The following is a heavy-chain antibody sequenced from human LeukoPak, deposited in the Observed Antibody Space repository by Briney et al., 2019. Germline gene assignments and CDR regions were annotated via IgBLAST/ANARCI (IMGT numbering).Heavy chain of an antibody. Sequence: GGSLRLSCAASGFTFSSYSMNWVRQAPGKGLEWVSSISSSSSYIYYADSVKGRFTISRDNAKNSLYLQMNSLRAEDTAVYYCARDSGLYYYDSSGYSVSDPWGQGTLATVSS. CDR2: ISSSSSYI. CDR3: ARDSGLYYYDSSGYSVSDP. CDR1: GFTFSSYS. D-gene: IGHD3-22*01. V-gene: IGHV3-21*01. J-gene: IGHJ5*02.